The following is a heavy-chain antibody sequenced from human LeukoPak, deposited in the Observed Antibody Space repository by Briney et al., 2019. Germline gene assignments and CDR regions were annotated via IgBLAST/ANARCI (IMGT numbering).Heavy chain of an antibody. CDR3: SRDYGFYSGLYYFDY. J-gene: IGHJ4*02. CDR1: GYTFTGHY. V-gene: IGHV1-2*02. Sequence: ASVKVSCKSSGYTFTGHYIHWVRQAPGQGLEWMGWINPNSGGTKYAQKFQGRVTMTRDTSISTAYMELSRLRSDDTAVYSCSRDYGFYSGLYYFDYWGQGTLVTVSS. CDR2: INPNSGGT. D-gene: IGHD2-2*02.